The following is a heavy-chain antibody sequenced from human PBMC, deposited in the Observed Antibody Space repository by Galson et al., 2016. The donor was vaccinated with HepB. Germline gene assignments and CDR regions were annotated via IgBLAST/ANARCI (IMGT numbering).Heavy chain of an antibody. CDR3: ARGEGYNLY. J-gene: IGHJ4*02. CDR1: GVSISSYY. D-gene: IGHD5-24*01. Sequence: ETLSLTCTVSGVSISSYYWSWFRQPPEKGLEWIGYAFYSGITNYSPSLKSRVTISIDTSKNQFSLKLSSVTAADTAVYYCARGEGYNLYWGQGTLVTVSS. CDR2: AFYSGIT. V-gene: IGHV4-59*08.